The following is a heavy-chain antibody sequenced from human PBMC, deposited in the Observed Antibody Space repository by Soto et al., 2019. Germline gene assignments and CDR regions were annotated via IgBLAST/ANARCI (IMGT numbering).Heavy chain of an antibody. J-gene: IGHJ6*02. CDR3: ARVDYDILTGYYRTISAYGMDV. V-gene: IGHV4-59*01. CDR2: IYYSGST. Sequence: QVQLQESGPGLVKPSETLSLTCTVSGGSISSYYWSWIRQPPGKGLEWMGYIYYSGSTNYNPSLKSRVTISVDTSKNQFSLKLSSVTAADTAVYFCARVDYDILTGYYRTISAYGMDVWGQGTTVTVSS. D-gene: IGHD3-9*01. CDR1: GGSISSYY.